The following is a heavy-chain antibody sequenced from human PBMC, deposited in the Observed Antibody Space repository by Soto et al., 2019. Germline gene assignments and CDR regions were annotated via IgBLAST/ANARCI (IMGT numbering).Heavy chain of an antibody. CDR2: ISYDGSKK. D-gene: IGHD2-2*01. CDR1: GFNLSSSA. CDR3: TRDRCSGTSCYFRH. V-gene: IGHV3-30-3*01. Sequence: PVGSLRLSCAASGFNLSSSAMNWVRQAPGKGLEWLSVISYDGSKKYYADSVKGRFTISRDDSKNTLYLQMHSLRADDTAVYYCTRDRCSGTSCYFRHWGQGTLVTVSS. J-gene: IGHJ4*02.